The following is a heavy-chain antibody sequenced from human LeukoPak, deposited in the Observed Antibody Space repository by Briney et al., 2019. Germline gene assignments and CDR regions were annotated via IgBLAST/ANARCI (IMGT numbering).Heavy chain of an antibody. CDR3: AKGHLGAGHY. CDR2: ITGDGGTT. D-gene: IGHD1-26*01. V-gene: IGHV3-43*02. Sequence: GGSLGLSCAASGFTFGDYTMHWFRQPSGRGLQWVSLITGDGGTTSYAGSVKGRFTISRDNSKNSLYLHMNSLRNEDTALYYCAKGHLGAGHYWGQGTLVTVSS. CDR1: GFTFGDYT. J-gene: IGHJ4*02.